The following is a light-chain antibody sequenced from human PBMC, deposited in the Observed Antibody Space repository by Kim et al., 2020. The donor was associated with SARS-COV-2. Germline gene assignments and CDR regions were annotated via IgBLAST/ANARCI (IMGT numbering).Light chain of an antibody. V-gene: IGKV3-20*01. Sequence: EIVLTQSPGTLSLSPGEGATLSCRASQSVTSDYLAWFQQKPGQPPRLLIYGASTRATGIPDKFSGSGSGTDFTLTISRLEPEDFAVYYCQQYGRSPDTFGQGTKLE. CDR1: QSVTSDY. CDR2: GAS. J-gene: IGKJ2*01. CDR3: QQYGRSPDT.